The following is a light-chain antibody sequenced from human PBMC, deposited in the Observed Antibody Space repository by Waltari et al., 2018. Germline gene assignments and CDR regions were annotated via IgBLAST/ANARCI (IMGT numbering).Light chain of an antibody. CDR2: AAS. Sequence: IQLTQSPSTLSASVGDRVTITCRASQGISNFLAWYQQKPGKAPEVLIFAASTLRTGVPSRFSGRGSGTDFTLTIGSLQPEDFATYFCQQLDTYPRTFGQGTKVEIK. V-gene: IGKV1-9*01. J-gene: IGKJ1*01. CDR3: QQLDTYPRT. CDR1: QGISNF.